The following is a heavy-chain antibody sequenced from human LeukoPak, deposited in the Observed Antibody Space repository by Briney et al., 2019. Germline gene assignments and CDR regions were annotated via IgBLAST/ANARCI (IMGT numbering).Heavy chain of an antibody. CDR1: GFTLSSYS. CDR2: ISSSSSYI. CDR3: ARDAYYYDSSGYYDY. J-gene: IGHJ4*02. V-gene: IGHV3-21*01. Sequence: GGSLRLSCAASGFTLSSYSMNWVRQAPGKGLEWVSSISSSSSYIYYADSVKGRFTISRDNAKNSLYLQMNSLRAEDTAVYYCARDAYYYDSSGYYDYWGQGTLVTVSS. D-gene: IGHD3-22*01.